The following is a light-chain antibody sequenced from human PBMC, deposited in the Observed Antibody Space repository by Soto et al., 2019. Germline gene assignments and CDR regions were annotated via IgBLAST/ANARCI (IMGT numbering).Light chain of an antibody. CDR1: ECLRHHS. J-gene: IGKJ1*01. CDR2: GAS. CDR3: QKYGSSGP. V-gene: IGKV3-20*01. Sequence: MWQSPGPLSLSPGATAALSCRSSECLRHHSIAWYQQIPGQALRLLIYGASNRATGSPDRFSGRGSGTDFTLTISRVEPADFAVYYCQKYGSSGPFGQGTEV.